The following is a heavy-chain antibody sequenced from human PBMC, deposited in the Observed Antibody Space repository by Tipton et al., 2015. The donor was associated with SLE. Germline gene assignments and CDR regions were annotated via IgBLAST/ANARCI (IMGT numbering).Heavy chain of an antibody. CDR1: DGSIRSTNYY. Sequence: TLSLTCTVSDGSIRSTNYYWGWIRQPPGKGLEWIGSIFYTGSTYYNPSLKSRVSFSIDTSKHQFSLKLNSVTAADTAVYYCARGGETYAFWSGSLDYWGQGNLVTVSS. CDR3: ARGGETYAFWSGSLDY. J-gene: IGHJ4*02. D-gene: IGHD3-3*01. V-gene: IGHV4-39*07. CDR2: IFYTGST.